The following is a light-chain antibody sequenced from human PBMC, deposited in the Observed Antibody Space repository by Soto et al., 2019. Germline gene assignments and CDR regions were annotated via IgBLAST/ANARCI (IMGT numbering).Light chain of an antibody. CDR2: EVS. V-gene: IGKV2D-29*02. CDR3: MQSTQLPPT. Sequence: DVVMTQTPLSLSVAPGQPASISCNSSQSVLHITGETFLFWYLQKPGQSPQLLIYEVSTRVSGVPDRFSGSGSGTDFTLEISRVETDDVGIYYCMQSTQLPPTFGQGTRLENK. CDR1: QSVLHITGETF. J-gene: IGKJ5*01.